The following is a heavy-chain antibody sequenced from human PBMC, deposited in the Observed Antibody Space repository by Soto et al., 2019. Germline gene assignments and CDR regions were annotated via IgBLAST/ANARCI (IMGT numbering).Heavy chain of an antibody. V-gene: IGHV4-59*08. D-gene: IGHD7-27*01. J-gene: IGHJ4*02. Sequence: QVQLQESGPGLVKPSETLSLTCTVSNDSISTYYWTWIRQPPAKGLEWIGFIYYSGSTNYNPSLQSRVTISVDTSKNQFSLKMNSAPAADTAVYYCASPGRDWGALHYWGQGTLVTVSS. CDR1: NDSISTYY. CDR2: IYYSGST. CDR3: ASPGRDWGALHY.